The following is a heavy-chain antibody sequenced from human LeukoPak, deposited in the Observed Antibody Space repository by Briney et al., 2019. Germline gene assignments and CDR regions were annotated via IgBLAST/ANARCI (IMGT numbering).Heavy chain of an antibody. Sequence: SETLSLTCAVYGGSFSGYYWSWIRQPPGKGLEWIGEINHSGSTNYTPSLKSRATISVDTSKNQFSLKLSSVTAADTAVYYCARGRRRVTMIVVTYFQHWGQGTLVTVSP. CDR2: INHSGST. J-gene: IGHJ1*01. CDR3: ARGRRRVTMIVVTYFQH. D-gene: IGHD3-22*01. V-gene: IGHV4-34*01. CDR1: GGSFSGYY.